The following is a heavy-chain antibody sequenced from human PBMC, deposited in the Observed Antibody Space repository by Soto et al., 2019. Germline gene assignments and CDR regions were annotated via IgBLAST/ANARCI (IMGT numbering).Heavy chain of an antibody. J-gene: IGHJ5*02. CDR2: IYTSGST. D-gene: IGHD6-13*01. Sequence: SETLSLTCTVSGGCISSYYWSGIRQPAGKGLEWIGRIYTSGSTNYNPSLKSRVTMSVDTSKNQFSLKLSSVTAADTAVYYCARALIAAAGNNWFDPWGQGTPVTVSS. CDR3: ARALIAAAGNNWFDP. CDR1: GGCISSYY. V-gene: IGHV4-4*07.